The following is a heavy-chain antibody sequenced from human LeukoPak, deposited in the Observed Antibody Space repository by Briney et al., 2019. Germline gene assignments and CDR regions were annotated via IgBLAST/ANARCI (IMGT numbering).Heavy chain of an antibody. CDR3: ARDEHHYYYMDV. V-gene: IGHV4-59*01. D-gene: IGHD2-21*01. Sequence: SETLSLTCTVSGGSISNKYWSWIRQPPGKGLEWIGYIYYSGSTNYNPSLKSRVTILVDTSKNQFSLKLSSVTAADTAVYYCARDEHHYYYMDVWGKGTTVTVSS. J-gene: IGHJ6*03. CDR2: IYYSGST. CDR1: GGSISNKY.